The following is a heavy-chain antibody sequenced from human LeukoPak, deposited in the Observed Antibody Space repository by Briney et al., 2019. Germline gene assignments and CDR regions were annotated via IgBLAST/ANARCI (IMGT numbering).Heavy chain of an antibody. CDR3: ASGSLEFDN. Sequence: SRTLSLTCAISGDSVSGNSATWNWIRQSPSRGLEWLGRTYYRSKWYNDYALSVKSRISINSDTSKNQFSLQLNSVTPEDTAVYYCASGSLEFDNWGQGTLVTVSS. D-gene: IGHD1-1*01. CDR2: TYYRSKWYN. J-gene: IGHJ4*02. CDR1: GDSVSGNSAT. V-gene: IGHV6-1*01.